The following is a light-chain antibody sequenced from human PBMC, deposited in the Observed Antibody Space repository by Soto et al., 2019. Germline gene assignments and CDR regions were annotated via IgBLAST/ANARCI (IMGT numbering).Light chain of an antibody. V-gene: IGLV2-14*01. CDR2: QVT. CDR1: SSDIGGYYY. CDR3: TSYSSSSTFYV. Sequence: SVLAQPASVSGSPGQSTTISCTGTSSDIGGYYYVSWYQHHPGKAPKLMIYQVTNRPSGVSHRFSGSKSGNTASLTISGLQAEDEADYYCTSYSSSSTFYVFGAGTKVTVL. J-gene: IGLJ1*01.